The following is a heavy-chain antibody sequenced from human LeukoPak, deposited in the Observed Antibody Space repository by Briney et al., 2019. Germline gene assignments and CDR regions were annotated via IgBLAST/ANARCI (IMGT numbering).Heavy chain of an antibody. CDR1: GFTFSSYA. V-gene: IGHV3-30-3*01. D-gene: IGHD3-3*01. Sequence: GRSLRLSRAASGFTFSSYAMHWVRQAPGKGLEWVAVISYDGSNKYYADSVKGRFTISRDNSKNTLYLQMNSPRAEDTAVYYCARDSSSGYDFWSGYYWGYYGMDVWGQGTTVTVSS. J-gene: IGHJ6*02. CDR2: ISYDGSNK. CDR3: ARDSSSGYDFWSGYYWGYYGMDV.